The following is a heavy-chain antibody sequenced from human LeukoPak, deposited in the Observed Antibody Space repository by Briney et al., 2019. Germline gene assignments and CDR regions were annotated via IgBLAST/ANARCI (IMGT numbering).Heavy chain of an antibody. CDR2: INSDGSST. CDR1: GFTFDDYG. Sequence: GGSLRLSCAASGFTFDDYGMSWVRQAPGKGLVWVSRINSDGSSTSYADSVKGRFTISRDNAKNTLYLQMNSLRAEDTAVYYCASDNGYSFDYWGQGTLVTVSS. J-gene: IGHJ4*02. D-gene: IGHD5-18*01. V-gene: IGHV3-74*01. CDR3: ASDNGYSFDY.